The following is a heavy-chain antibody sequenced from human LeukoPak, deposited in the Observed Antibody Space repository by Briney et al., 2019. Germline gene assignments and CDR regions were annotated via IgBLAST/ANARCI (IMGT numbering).Heavy chain of an antibody. V-gene: IGHV5-51*01. Sequence: GESLKISCKGSGYSFTSYWIGWVRQMPGTGLEWMAIIYPGDSDTRYSPSFQGQVTISADKSISTAYLQWSSLKASDTAMYYCTTLYSSSWKTFDYWGQGTLVTVSS. J-gene: IGHJ4*02. CDR2: IYPGDSDT. CDR1: GYSFTSYW. D-gene: IGHD6-13*01. CDR3: TTLYSSSWKTFDY.